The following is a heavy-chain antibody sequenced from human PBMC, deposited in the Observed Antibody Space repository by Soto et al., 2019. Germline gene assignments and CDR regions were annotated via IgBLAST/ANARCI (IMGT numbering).Heavy chain of an antibody. J-gene: IGHJ4*02. Sequence: SMKVSCTSSGFTFSSYPIVFVVHSPGQGLEWMGGIIPIFGTANYAQKFQGRVTITADESTSTAYMELSSLRSEDTAVYYCARFGSSGYQGALDYWGQGTLVTVSS. CDR3: ARFGSSGYQGALDY. CDR1: GFTFSSYP. CDR2: IIPIFGTA. V-gene: IGHV1-69*13. D-gene: IGHD3-22*01.